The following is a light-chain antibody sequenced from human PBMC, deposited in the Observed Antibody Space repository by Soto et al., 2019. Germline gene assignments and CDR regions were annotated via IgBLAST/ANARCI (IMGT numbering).Light chain of an antibody. CDR1: QSVSTT. Sequence: EIVMTQSPGTLSLSPGERATLSCRASQSVSTTLDRYQQIPGQAPRLLIYGAYSRTTGIPARFSSSGSVTEFTLAISSLQAEEFAFYYCKQYNDGPRTFCVGTKVDI. J-gene: IGKJ4*01. V-gene: IGKV3-15*01. CDR2: GAY. CDR3: KQYNDGPRT.